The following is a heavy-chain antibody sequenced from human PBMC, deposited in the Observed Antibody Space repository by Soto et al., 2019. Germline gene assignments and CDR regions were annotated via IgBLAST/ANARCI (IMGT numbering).Heavy chain of an antibody. Sequence: GGSLRLSCAASGFTFSSYGMHWVRQAPGKGLEWVAVISYDGSNKYYADSVKGRFTISRDNSKNTLYLQMNSLRAEDTAVYYCAKDSAVTPSYYYGMDVWGQGTTVTVSS. V-gene: IGHV3-30*18. D-gene: IGHD6-19*01. CDR1: GFTFSSYG. J-gene: IGHJ6*02. CDR2: ISYDGSNK. CDR3: AKDSAVTPSYYYGMDV.